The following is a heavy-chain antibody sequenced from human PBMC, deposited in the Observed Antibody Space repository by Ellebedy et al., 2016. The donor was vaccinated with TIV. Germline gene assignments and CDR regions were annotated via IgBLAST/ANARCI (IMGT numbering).Heavy chain of an antibody. J-gene: IGHJ4*02. CDR1: GGSFSGYY. CDR3: ARLVAVTGTTDYFDY. Sequence: GSLRLSCAVYGGSFSGYYWSWIRQPPGKGLEWIGEINHSGSTNYNPSLKSRVTISVDTSKNQFSLKLSSVTAADTAVYYCARLVAVTGTTDYFDYWGQGTLATVSS. D-gene: IGHD1-7*01. V-gene: IGHV4-34*01. CDR2: INHSGST.